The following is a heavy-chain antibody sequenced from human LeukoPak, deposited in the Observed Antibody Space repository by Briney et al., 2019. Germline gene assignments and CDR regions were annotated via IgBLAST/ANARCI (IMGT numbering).Heavy chain of an antibody. D-gene: IGHD2-2*01. CDR2: ISAYNGNT. V-gene: IGHV1-18*01. Sequence: ASVKVSCKASGYTFTSYGISWVRQAPGQGLEWMGWISAYNGNTNYAQKLQGRVTMTTDTSTSTAYMELRSLRSDDTAVYHCARYCSSTSCASPYGMDVWGQGTTVTVSS. CDR3: ARYCSSTSCASPYGMDV. CDR1: GYTFTSYG. J-gene: IGHJ6*02.